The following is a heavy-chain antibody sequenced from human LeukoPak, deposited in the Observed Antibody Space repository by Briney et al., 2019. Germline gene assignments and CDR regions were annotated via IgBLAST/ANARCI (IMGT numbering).Heavy chain of an antibody. CDR1: GFTVSSNY. J-gene: IGHJ4*02. CDR3: ASRDSSGYRDY. Sequence: GGSLRLSCAASGFTVSSNYMSWVRQAPGEGLGWVAVIYSGGSTYYADSVKGRFTISRDNSKNTLYLQMNSLRAEDTAVYYCASRDSSGYRDYWGQGTLVTVSS. CDR2: IYSGGST. V-gene: IGHV3-53*01. D-gene: IGHD3-22*01.